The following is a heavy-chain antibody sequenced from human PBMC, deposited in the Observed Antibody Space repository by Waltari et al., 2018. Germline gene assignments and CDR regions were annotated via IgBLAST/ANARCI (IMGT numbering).Heavy chain of an antibody. Sequence: QVQLVQSGAEVKKPGSSVKVSCKASGGTFSSYTISWVRQAPGQGLEWMGRIIPILGIANYAQKFQGRVTITADKSTSTAYMELSSLRSEDTAVYHCARDRLITFGGAQYYYYGMDVWGQGTTVTVSS. D-gene: IGHD3-16*01. V-gene: IGHV1-69*08. CDR2: IIPILGIA. CDR1: GGTFSSYT. J-gene: IGHJ6*02. CDR3: ARDRLITFGGAQYYYYGMDV.